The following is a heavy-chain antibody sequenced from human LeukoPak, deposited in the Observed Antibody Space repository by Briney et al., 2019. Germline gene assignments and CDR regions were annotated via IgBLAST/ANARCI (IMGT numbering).Heavy chain of an antibody. D-gene: IGHD3-22*01. CDR1: GFTFSSYA. CDR3: AKGKTYYYDSSGYSKRYYFDY. Sequence: GGSLRLSCAASGFTFSSYAMSWVRQAPGKGLEWVSAISGSGGSTYYADSVKGRFTISRDNAKNSLYLQMNSLRAEDTALYYCAKGKTYYYDSSGYSKRYYFDYWGQGTLVTVSS. J-gene: IGHJ4*02. V-gene: IGHV3-23*01. CDR2: ISGSGGST.